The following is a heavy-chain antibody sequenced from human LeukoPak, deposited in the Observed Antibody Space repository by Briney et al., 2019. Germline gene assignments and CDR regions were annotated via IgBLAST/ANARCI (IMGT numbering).Heavy chain of an antibody. J-gene: IGHJ4*02. CDR3: ARGTYGDYVSHFDY. CDR2: IYHSGST. Sequence: SETLSLTCAVSGYSISSGYYWGWIRQPPGKGLEWIGSIYHSGSTYYNPSLKSRVTISVDTSKNQFSLKLCSVTAADPAVYYCARGTYGDYVSHFDYWGQGTLVTVSS. CDR1: GYSISSGYY. D-gene: IGHD4-17*01. V-gene: IGHV4-38-2*01.